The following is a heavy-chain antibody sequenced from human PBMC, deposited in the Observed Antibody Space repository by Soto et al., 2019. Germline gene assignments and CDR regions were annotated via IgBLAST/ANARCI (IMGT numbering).Heavy chain of an antibody. J-gene: IGHJ1*01. Sequence: EVQLVESGGGLVQPGRSLRLSCAASGFTFDDYAMHWVRQAPGKGLEWVSGISWNSGSIGYVDSVKGRFTISRDNAKNSLYMQMNSLRAEDKALYYCAKDYKSSSWYKYFQHWGQGTVVTVSS. CDR3: AKDYKSSSWYKYFQH. CDR1: GFTFDDYA. D-gene: IGHD6-13*01. CDR2: ISWNSGSI. V-gene: IGHV3-9*01.